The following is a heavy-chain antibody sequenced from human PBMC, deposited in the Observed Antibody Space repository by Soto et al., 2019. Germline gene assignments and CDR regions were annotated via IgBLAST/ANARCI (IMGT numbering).Heavy chain of an antibody. CDR1: GGTFSSYA. D-gene: IGHD6-19*01. CDR2: IIPIFGTA. Sequence: SVKVSCKASGGTFSSYAISWVRQAPGQGLEWMGGIIPIFGTANYAQKFQGRVTITADESTSTAYMELSSLRSEDTAVYYCAGARVPWLTLYYFDYWGQGTLVTVSS. V-gene: IGHV1-69*13. CDR3: AGARVPWLTLYYFDY. J-gene: IGHJ4*02.